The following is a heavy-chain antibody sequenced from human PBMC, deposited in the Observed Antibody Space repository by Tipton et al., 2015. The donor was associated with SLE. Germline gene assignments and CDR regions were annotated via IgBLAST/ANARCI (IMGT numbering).Heavy chain of an antibody. CDR2: ISSNGGST. D-gene: IGHD6-13*01. CDR3: ASLGIAAAGTRYFDL. V-gene: IGHV3-64*02. J-gene: IGHJ2*01. Sequence: SLRLSCAASGFTFSSYAMHWVRQAPGKGLEYVSAISSNGGSTYYADSVKGRFTISRDNSKNTLYLQMGSLRAEDMAVYYCASLGIAAAGTRYFDLWGRGPLVTVSS. CDR1: GFTFSSYA.